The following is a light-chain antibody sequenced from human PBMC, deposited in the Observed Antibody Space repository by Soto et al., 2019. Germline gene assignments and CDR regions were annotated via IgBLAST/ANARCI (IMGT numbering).Light chain of an antibody. CDR3: QQDDDYPRS. CDR1: QSINNW. Sequence: DIRMTQSPSTLSASVGDRVTITCRASQSINNWLAWYQQKPGKAPNLLIYRASSLDNGVPSRLSASGSGTDSTPGNTGLQSYAFPHADCQQDDDYPRSFGQGTKVEIK. V-gene: IGKV1-5*03. CDR2: RAS. J-gene: IGKJ1*01.